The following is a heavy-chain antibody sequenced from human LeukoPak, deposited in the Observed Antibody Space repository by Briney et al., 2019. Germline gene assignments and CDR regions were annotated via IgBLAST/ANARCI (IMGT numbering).Heavy chain of an antibody. V-gene: IGHV3-64*01. CDR1: GFTFSSYA. J-gene: IGHJ6*02. CDR2: ISSNGGST. CDR3: ARSRGSGSYYNFYYYYGMDV. Sequence: GSLRLSCAASGFTFSSYAMHWVRQAPGKGLEYVSAISSNGGSTYYANSVKGRFTISRDNSKNTLYLQMGSLRAEDMAVYYCARSRGSGSYYNFYYYYGMDVWGQGTTVTVSS. D-gene: IGHD3-10*01.